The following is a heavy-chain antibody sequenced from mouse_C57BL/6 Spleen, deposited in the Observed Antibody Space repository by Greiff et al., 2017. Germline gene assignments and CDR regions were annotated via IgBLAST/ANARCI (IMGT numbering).Heavy chain of an antibody. J-gene: IGHJ3*01. Sequence: EVMLVESGGGLVKPGGSLKLSCAASGFTFSSYAMSWVRQTPEKRLEWVATISDGGSYTYYPDNVKGRFTISRDNAKNNLYLQMSHLKSEDTAMYYCARDRGATGTKGAWFAYWGQGTLVTVSA. D-gene: IGHD4-1*02. CDR3: ARDRGATGTKGAWFAY. CDR1: GFTFSSYA. CDR2: ISDGGSYT. V-gene: IGHV5-4*01.